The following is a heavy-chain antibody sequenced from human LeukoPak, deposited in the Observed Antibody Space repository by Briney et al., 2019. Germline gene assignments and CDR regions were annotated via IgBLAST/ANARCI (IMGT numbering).Heavy chain of an antibody. CDR2: IHSSSSTT. Sequence: PGGSLRLSCAASGFTFSSYAMSWVRQAPGKGLEWVSYIHSSSSTTYYAASVEGRFTISRDNAKNSLYLQMNSLRAEDTAVYYCARGLHHSSGYYSRSDYWGQGTLVTVSS. CDR3: ARGLHHSSGYYSRSDY. J-gene: IGHJ4*02. D-gene: IGHD3-22*01. V-gene: IGHV3-48*04. CDR1: GFTFSSYA.